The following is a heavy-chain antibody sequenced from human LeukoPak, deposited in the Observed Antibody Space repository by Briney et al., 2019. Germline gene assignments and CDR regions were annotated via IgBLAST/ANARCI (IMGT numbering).Heavy chain of an antibody. V-gene: IGHV3-7*04. CDR3: ARVFLERLTSGYFDN. CDR2: IKQDGSEK. CDR1: GFTFSTNW. Sequence: GGSLRLSCAASGFTFSTNWMNWVRQAPGRGLEWVANIKQDGSEKDYVDSVKGRFTISRDNPKNTLYLQMNSLRDDDTAVYYCARVFLERLTSGYFDNWGQGTLVTVSP. D-gene: IGHD3-3*01. J-gene: IGHJ4*02.